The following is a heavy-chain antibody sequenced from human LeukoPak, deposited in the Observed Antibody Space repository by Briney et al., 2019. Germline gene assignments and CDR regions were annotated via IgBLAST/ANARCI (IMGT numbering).Heavy chain of an antibody. CDR1: GGSISSGSYY. V-gene: IGHV4-61*02. CDR3: AGTQYDFWSGTYYFDY. J-gene: IGHJ4*02. D-gene: IGHD3-3*01. Sequence: SQTLSLTCTVSGGSISSGSYYWSWIRQPAGKGLEWIGRIYTRGSTNYNPSLKSRVTISVDTSKNQFSLKLSSVTAADTAVYYCAGTQYDFWSGTYYFDYWGQGTLVTVSS. CDR2: IYTRGST.